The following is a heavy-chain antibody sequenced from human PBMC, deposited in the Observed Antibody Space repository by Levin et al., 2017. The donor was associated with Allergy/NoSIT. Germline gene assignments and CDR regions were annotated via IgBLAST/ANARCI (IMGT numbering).Heavy chain of an antibody. Sequence: GESLKISCKASGYTFSSYDINWVRQAPGQGLEWMGWMNPNSGNTGYAQKFQGRVTMTRNTSINTAYMELSSLRSEDTAVYYCARGLRDSSGKEYFQHWGQGTLVTVSS. CDR2: MNPNSGNT. D-gene: IGHD3-22*01. CDR1: GYTFSSYD. CDR3: ARGLRDSSGKEYFQH. V-gene: IGHV1-8*01. J-gene: IGHJ1*01.